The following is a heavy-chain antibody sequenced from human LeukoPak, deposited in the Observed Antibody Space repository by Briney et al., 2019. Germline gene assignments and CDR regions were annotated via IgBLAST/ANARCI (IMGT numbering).Heavy chain of an antibody. D-gene: IGHD2-21*01. CDR3: ITPLPYSAQ. CDR2: IKPKTDGETT. CDR1: GFTFSNAY. J-gene: IGHJ4*02. Sequence: GGSLRLSCAASGFTFSNAYMNWVRRAPGKGLEWVGRIKPKTDGETTEYAAPVKGRFSISRDDSKNMLYLQMNSLKAEDTAVYYCITPLPYSAQGGQGTLVTVSS. V-gene: IGHV3-15*07.